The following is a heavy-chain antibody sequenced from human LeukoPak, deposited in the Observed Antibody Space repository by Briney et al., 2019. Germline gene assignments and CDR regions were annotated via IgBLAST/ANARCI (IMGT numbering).Heavy chain of an antibody. D-gene: IGHD6-6*01. CDR1: VRSINNFY. CDR2: IYSSGCN. V-gene: IGHV4-59*05. J-gene: IGHJ2*01. Sequence: SETLSLTCTVSVRSINNFYWIWIRQPAGRGPECIGRIYSSGCNYYNPSLKSRVTISVDPSKNQFSLKLTSVTAADTAVYYCARQRMVPRSSGYFDLWGRGSLVTVSS. CDR3: ARQRMVPRSSGYFDL.